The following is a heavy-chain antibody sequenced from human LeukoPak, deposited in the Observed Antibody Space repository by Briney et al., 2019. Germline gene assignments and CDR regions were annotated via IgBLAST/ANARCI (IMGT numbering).Heavy chain of an antibody. V-gene: IGHV3-7*01. CDR1: GFTFSSYW. CDR2: IKQDGSEK. Sequence: GGSLRLSCAASGFTFSSYWMSWVRQAPGKGLEWVANIKQDGSEKYYVDSVKGRFTISRDNAKNSLYLQMNSLRAEDTAVYYCARPHLGYCSSTSCVTSGAFDIWGQGTMVTVSS. J-gene: IGHJ3*02. D-gene: IGHD2-2*01. CDR3: ARPHLGYCSSTSCVTSGAFDI.